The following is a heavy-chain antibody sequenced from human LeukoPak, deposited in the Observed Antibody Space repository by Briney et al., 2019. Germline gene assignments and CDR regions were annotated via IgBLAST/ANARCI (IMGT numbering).Heavy chain of an antibody. V-gene: IGHV4-61*01. CDR2: IYYSGST. CDR1: GASVSSGSYY. CDR3: AGVPVGLLEWPIFDY. Sequence: SETLSLTCNVSGASVSSGSYYWSWIRQPPGKELEWIGYIYYSGSTSYNPSLKSRVTISVDTSKNQFSLKLSSVTAADTAVYYCAGVPVGLLEWPIFDYWGQGTLVTVSS. D-gene: IGHD3-3*01. J-gene: IGHJ4*02.